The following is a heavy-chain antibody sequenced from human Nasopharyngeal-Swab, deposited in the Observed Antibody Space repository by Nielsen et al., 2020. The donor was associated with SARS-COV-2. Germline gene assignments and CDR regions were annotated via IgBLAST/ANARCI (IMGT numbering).Heavy chain of an antibody. CDR3: ARDTPAMFAY. Sequence: GGSLRLSCAASGFTFNLFTLNWVRQAPGKGLEWVSAISSTGDYIYYAATVKGRFTVSRDNAKNSFYLQMNSLRAEDTAVYYCARDTPAMFAYWGRGTLVTVSS. CDR1: GFTFNLFT. CDR2: ISSTGDYI. V-gene: IGHV3-21*01. J-gene: IGHJ4*02.